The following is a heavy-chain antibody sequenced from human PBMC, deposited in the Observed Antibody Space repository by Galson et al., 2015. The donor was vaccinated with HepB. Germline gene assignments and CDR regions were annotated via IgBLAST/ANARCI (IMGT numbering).Heavy chain of an antibody. V-gene: IGHV3-30-3*01. D-gene: IGHD2-21*01. Sequence: SLRLSCAASGFNFNYHAMHWVRQAPGKGLEWVTVVLYDGINKYYASSVKGRFTVSRDNSKNMLYLQMNSLRGEDTATYYCARDVVRCTRSSCYFNYYYMDVWGKGTTVTVSS. CDR2: VLYDGINK. CDR1: GFNFNYHA. J-gene: IGHJ6*03. CDR3: ARDVVRCTRSSCYFNYYYMDV.